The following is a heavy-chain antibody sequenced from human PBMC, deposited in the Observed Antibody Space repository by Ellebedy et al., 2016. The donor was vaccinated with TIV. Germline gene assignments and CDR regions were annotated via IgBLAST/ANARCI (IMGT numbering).Heavy chain of an antibody. J-gene: IGHJ4*02. CDR1: GGTFSSNV. CDR3: ARGGVVVVTYLDY. D-gene: IGHD2-15*01. CDR2: IIPIFGTA. V-gene: IGHV1-69*13. Sequence: AASVKVSCKASGGTFSSNVISWVRQAPGQGLEWMGGIIPIFGTASYAQKFRGRVTITADESTSTAYMELSSLRSEDTAVYYCARGGVVVVTYLDYWGQGTLVTVSP.